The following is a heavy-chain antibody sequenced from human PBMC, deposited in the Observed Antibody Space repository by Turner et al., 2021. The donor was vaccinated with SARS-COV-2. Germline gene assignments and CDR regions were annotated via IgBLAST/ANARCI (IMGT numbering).Heavy chain of an antibody. CDR1: GYTFTSYG. V-gene: IGHV1-18*01. Sequence: QVQLVQSGAEVKKPGASLKVSCNASGYTFTSYGISWVRQASGQGLEWMGWISAYNGYTNYAQKLKGRVTMTTDTSTSTAYMELRSLRSDDTAVYYCARAYGSGSYGHYYGMDVWGQGTTVTVSS. J-gene: IGHJ6*02. D-gene: IGHD3-10*01. CDR2: ISAYNGYT. CDR3: ARAYGSGSYGHYYGMDV.